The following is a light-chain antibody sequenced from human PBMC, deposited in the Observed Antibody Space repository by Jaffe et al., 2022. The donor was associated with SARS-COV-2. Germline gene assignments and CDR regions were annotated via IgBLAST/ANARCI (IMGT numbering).Light chain of an antibody. CDR2: EIH. CDR3: SSFAGNDNYIL. V-gene: IGLV2-8*01. J-gene: IGLJ2*01. Sequence: QSALTQPPSASGSPGQSVTISCTGTSSDIGGYNYVSWYQHHSDKAPKLILFEIHKRPSGVPDRFSGSKSGDTASLTVSGLQADDEADYYCSSFAGNDNYILFGGGTKLTVL. CDR1: SSDIGGYNY.